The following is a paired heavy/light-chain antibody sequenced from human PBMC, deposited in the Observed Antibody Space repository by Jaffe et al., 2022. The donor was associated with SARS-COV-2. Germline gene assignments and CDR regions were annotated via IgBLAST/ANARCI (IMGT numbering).Heavy chain of an antibody. CDR3: ARDREEVIWVGDLLYDY. D-gene: IGHD3-10*01. Sequence: EVQLVESGGGLVQPGGSLRLSCAASGFTFSSYWMTWVRQAPGKGLEWVATIKQDGSENYYVDSVKGRFTISRDNAKNSLSLQMNSLRAEDTAMYYCARDREEVIWVGDLLYDYWGQGTLVTVSS. CDR1: GFTFSSYW. V-gene: IGHV3-7*01. J-gene: IGHJ4*02. CDR2: IKQDGSEN.
Light chain of an antibody. Sequence: EIVLTQSPGTLSLSPGERATLSCRASQSVSSDYLAWYQQKPGQAPRLLIHRASRRATGIPDRFSGSGSGTDFTLTISRLEPEDFAVYFCQHFVSSPFTFGQGTKLEIK. J-gene: IGKJ2*01. V-gene: IGKV3-20*01. CDR3: QHFVSSPFT. CDR2: RAS. CDR1: QSVSSDY.